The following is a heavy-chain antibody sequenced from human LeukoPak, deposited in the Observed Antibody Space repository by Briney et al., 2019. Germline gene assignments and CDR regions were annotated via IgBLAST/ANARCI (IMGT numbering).Heavy chain of an antibody. V-gene: IGHV4-34*01. CDR2: INHSGST. Sequence: NPSETLSLTCAVYGGSFSGYYWSWIRQPPGKGLEWIGEINHSGSTNYNPSLKSRFTISVDTSKNQFSLKLSSVTAADTAVYYCARGRRMITFGGVIAKNWFDPWGQGTLVTVSS. CDR3: ARGRRMITFGGVIAKNWFDP. CDR1: GGSFSGYY. J-gene: IGHJ5*02. D-gene: IGHD3-16*02.